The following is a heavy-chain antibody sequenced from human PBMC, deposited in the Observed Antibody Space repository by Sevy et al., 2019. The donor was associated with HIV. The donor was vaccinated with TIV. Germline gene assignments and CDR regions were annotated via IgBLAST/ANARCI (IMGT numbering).Heavy chain of an antibody. CDR2: INHSGST. CDR3: ARGVILRVVVPAATSRYYYMDV. D-gene: IGHD2-2*01. J-gene: IGHJ6*03. Sequence: SEILSLTCAVYGGSFSGYYWSWIRQPPGKGLEWIEEINHSGSTNYNPSLKSRVTISVDTSKNQFSLKLSSVTAADTAVYYCARGVILRVVVPAATSRYYYMDVWGKGTTVTVSS. V-gene: IGHV4-34*01. CDR1: GGSFSGYY.